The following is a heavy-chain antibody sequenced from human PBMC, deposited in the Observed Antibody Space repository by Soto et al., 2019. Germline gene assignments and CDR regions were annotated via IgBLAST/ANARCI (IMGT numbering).Heavy chain of an antibody. J-gene: IGHJ4*02. Sequence: GGSLRLSCAASGFTFSSYGMHWVRQAPGKGLEWVAVIWYDGSNKYYADSVKGRFTISRDNSKNTLYLQMNSLRAEDTAVYYCARGGDKTTGRPFDYWGQGTLVTVSS. CDR1: GFTFSSYG. CDR3: ARGGDKTTGRPFDY. D-gene: IGHD4-17*01. V-gene: IGHV3-33*01. CDR2: IWYDGSNK.